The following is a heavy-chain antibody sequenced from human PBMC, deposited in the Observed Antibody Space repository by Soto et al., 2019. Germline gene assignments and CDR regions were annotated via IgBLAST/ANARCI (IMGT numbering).Heavy chain of an antibody. D-gene: IGHD3-16*01. J-gene: IGHJ4*02. Sequence: QVQLVESGGDVVQPGRSLRLSCTASGFTFSHYGMHWVRQAPGKGLEWVAFISFDGGSQYYADSVKGRFTISRDNSKNTLYLQLNSLRTEDTSVYYCARLGDYGVGSRLPASNTYWGQGALVTVSS. CDR2: ISFDGGSQ. CDR3: ARLGDYGVGSRLPASNTY. CDR1: GFTFSHYG. V-gene: IGHV3-30*03.